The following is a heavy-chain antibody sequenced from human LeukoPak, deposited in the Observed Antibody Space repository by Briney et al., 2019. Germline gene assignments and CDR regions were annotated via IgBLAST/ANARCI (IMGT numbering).Heavy chain of an antibody. CDR2: IYYSGST. Sequence: SETLSLTCTVSGGSISSYYWSWIRQPPGKGLEWIGYIYYSGSTKYNPSLKSRVTISVDPSKNQFSLKLSSVTAADTAVYYCASSRGYYNSIPTAYYSDYWGQGTLVTVSS. J-gene: IGHJ4*02. CDR3: ASSRGYYNSIPTAYYSDY. CDR1: GGSISSYY. D-gene: IGHD3-22*01. V-gene: IGHV4-59*08.